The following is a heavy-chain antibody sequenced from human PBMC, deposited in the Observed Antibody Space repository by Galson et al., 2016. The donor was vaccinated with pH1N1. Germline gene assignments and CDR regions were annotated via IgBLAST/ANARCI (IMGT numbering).Heavy chain of an antibody. J-gene: IGHJ6*03. D-gene: IGHD6-19*01. CDR1: GFTFDDYA. CDR2: ISWDGGGT. Sequence: SLRLSCAASGFTFDDYAMHWVRQAPGKGLEWVSLISWDGGGTSYADSVKGRFIISRDNTKNYQYLQMNSLRTKDTALYYCVKEVLSVAAASYSYMDVWGKGTTVTV. CDR3: VKEVLSVAAASYSYMDV. V-gene: IGHV3-43D*04.